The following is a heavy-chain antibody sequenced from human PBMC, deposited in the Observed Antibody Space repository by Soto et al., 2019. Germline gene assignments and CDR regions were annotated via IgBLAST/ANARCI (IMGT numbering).Heavy chain of an antibody. Sequence: EVQLVESGGGLVQPGGSLRLSCTASGFTFSDYWMTWVRQAPGKGLEWVANVKQDGTEQYYVDSVRGRFTLSRDNAKNSLYLQMNSLRAEYTAVYYCARDARRVCRSGFDIWGQGTRVSVSA. CDR3: ARDARRVCRSGFDI. D-gene: IGHD2-2*01. J-gene: IGHJ3*02. V-gene: IGHV3-7*03. CDR1: GFTFSDYW. CDR2: VKQDGTEQ.